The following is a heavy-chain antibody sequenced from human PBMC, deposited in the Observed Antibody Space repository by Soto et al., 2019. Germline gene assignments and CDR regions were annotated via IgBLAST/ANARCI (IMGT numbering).Heavy chain of an antibody. D-gene: IGHD5-12*01. CDR1: GGSISSYY. Sequence: SETLSLTCTVSGGSISSYYWSWIRQPPGKGLEWIGYIYYSGSTNYNPSLKSRVTISVDTSKNQFSLKLSSVTAAGTAVYYCARHSRVSSGYDLSFDYWGQGTLVTVSS. J-gene: IGHJ4*02. CDR3: ARHSRVSSGYDLSFDY. CDR2: IYYSGST. V-gene: IGHV4-59*08.